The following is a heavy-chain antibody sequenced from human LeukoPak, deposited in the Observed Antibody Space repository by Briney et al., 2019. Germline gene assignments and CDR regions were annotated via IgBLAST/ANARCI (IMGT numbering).Heavy chain of an antibody. CDR3: AKYALVGYSYGYPDY. V-gene: IGHV3-23*01. Sequence: GGSLRLSCAASGFTSSRYAMSWVRQAPGKGLEWVAAISGSGGSTYYADTVKGRFTISRDNSQNTLYLQMNSLRAEDTAVYYCAKYALVGYSYGYPDYWGQGTLVTVSS. J-gene: IGHJ4*02. CDR2: ISGSGGST. CDR1: GFTSSRYA. D-gene: IGHD5-18*01.